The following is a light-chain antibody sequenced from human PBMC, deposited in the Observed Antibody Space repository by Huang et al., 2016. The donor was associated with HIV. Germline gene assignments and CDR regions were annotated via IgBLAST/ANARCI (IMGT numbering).Light chain of an antibody. CDR1: HSVSSN. V-gene: IGKV3-15*01. CDR3: QQYNNWPGT. J-gene: IGKJ1*01. Sequence: EIVMTQSPATLSVSPGERATLSGRASHSVSSNLGWYQQKPGQAPRLLIYAASPGATGIPARFSGSGSGTEFTLTISSLQSEDFAVYYCQQYNNWPGTFGQGTKVEIK. CDR2: AAS.